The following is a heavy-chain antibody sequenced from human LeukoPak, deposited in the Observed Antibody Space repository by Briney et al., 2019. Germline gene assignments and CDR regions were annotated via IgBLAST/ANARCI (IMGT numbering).Heavy chain of an antibody. CDR3: AKDGRHTPTNWFDP. CDR1: GFTFSSYA. V-gene: IGHV3-23*01. D-gene: IGHD5-18*01. CDR2: ISGSGGST. Sequence: GSLRLPCAASGFTFSSYAMSWVRQAPGKGLEWVSAISGSGGSTYYADSVKGRFTISRDNSKNTLYLQMNSLRAEDTAVYYCAKDGRHTPTNWFDPWGQGTLVTVSS. J-gene: IGHJ5*02.